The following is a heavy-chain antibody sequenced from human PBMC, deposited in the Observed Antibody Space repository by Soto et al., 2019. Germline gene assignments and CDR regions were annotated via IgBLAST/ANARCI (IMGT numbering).Heavy chain of an antibody. J-gene: IGHJ5*02. CDR3: ARGPLRYYDFWSGYSPLDP. CDR2: INHSGST. CDR1: GGSFSGYY. V-gene: IGHV4-34*01. D-gene: IGHD3-3*01. Sequence: ATLSLTCAVYGGSFSGYYWSWIRQPPGKGLEWIGEINHSGSTNYNPSLKSRVTISVDTSKNQFSLKLSSVTAADTAVYYCARGPLRYYDFWSGYSPLDPWGQGTLVTVSS.